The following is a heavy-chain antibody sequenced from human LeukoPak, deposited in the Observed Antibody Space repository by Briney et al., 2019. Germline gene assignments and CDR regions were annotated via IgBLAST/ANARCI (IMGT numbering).Heavy chain of an antibody. CDR1: GFTFSNYA. D-gene: IGHD2-21*01. CDR3: ARVSNNYCVDY. CDR2: ISSNGGST. V-gene: IGHV3-64*01. Sequence: GGSLRLSCAASGFTFSNYAMHWVRQAPGKGLEYVSAISSNGGSTYYANSVKGRFTISRDNSKNTLYLQMGSLRAGDMAVYYCARVSNNYCVDYWGQGTLVTVSS. J-gene: IGHJ4*02.